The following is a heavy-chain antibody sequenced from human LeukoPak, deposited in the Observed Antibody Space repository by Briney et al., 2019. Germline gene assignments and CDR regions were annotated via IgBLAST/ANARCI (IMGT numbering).Heavy chain of an antibody. Sequence: PGGSLRLSCAASGFTFSSYSMNWVRQAPGKGLEWVSSISGSSSYIYYADSVKGRFTISRHNAKNSLYLQMNSLKAEDTAVYYCTRDPRGDYYDYFDYWGQGTLVTVSS. D-gene: IGHD3-16*01. CDR1: GFTFSSYS. CDR3: TRDPRGDYYDYFDY. CDR2: ISGSSSYI. J-gene: IGHJ4*02. V-gene: IGHV3-21*03.